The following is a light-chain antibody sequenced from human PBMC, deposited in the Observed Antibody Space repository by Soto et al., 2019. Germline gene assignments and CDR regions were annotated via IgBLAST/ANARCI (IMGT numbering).Light chain of an antibody. V-gene: IGKV3-20*01. CDR2: GTS. CDR3: QEYNNYWT. CDR1: QSVSSSY. Sequence: EIVLTQSPGTLSLSPGERATLSCRASQSVSSSYLAWYQQKPGQAPRLLIYGTSSRATGIPDRFSGSGSGTDFTLTISSLHPDDFATYYCQEYNNYWTFGQGTKVDIK. J-gene: IGKJ1*01.